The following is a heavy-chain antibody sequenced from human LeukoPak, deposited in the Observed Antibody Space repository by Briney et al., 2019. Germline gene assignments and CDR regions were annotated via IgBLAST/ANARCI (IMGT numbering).Heavy chain of an antibody. CDR3: VRYSRSITPAY. D-gene: IGHD2-21*01. CDR2: IRQDGTAK. CDR1: GFTFTSYY. V-gene: IGHV3-7*01. J-gene: IGHJ4*02. Sequence: GGSLRLSCAASGFTFTSYYMSWVRQAPGKGLEWVANIRQDGTAKQYVDSVKGRFTISRDNAKNSLFLQTDSLRAEDSAVYYCVRYSRSITPAYWVQGTMVTVSS.